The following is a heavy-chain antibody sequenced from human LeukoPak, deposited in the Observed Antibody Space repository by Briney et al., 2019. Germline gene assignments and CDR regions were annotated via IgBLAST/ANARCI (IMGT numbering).Heavy chain of an antibody. V-gene: IGHV4-4*09. CDR2: IYNSWNT. J-gene: IGHJ5*02. Sequence: NTSETLSLTCTVSGGSISSYYWSWIRQPPGKGLEWIGYIYNSWNTSYNPSLKSRVTILEDTSKNQFSLKLSSVTAADTAVYYCAGTAPGTGNWFDPWGQGTLVTVSS. CDR3: AGTAPGTGNWFDP. CDR1: GGSISSYY. D-gene: IGHD6-13*01.